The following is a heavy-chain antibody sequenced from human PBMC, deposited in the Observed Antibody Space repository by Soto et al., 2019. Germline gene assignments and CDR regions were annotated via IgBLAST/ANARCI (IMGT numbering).Heavy chain of an antibody. CDR1: GFTFSSYG. Sequence: QVQLVESGGGGVQPGRSLRLSCAASGFTFSSYGLHWVRQAPGKGLEWVAVISYDGRKKYYADSLKGRFTISRDNAKNTLYLQMNSLRAEDTAVYYCAIYSSGCYPLDYWGQGTLVTVSS. J-gene: IGHJ4*02. CDR2: ISYDGRKK. V-gene: IGHV3-30*03. D-gene: IGHD6-19*01. CDR3: AIYSSGCYPLDY.